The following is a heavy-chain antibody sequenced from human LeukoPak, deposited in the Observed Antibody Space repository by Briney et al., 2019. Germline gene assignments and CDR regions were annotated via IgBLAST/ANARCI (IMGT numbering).Heavy chain of an antibody. CDR3: ARRNDILTGLNWFDP. J-gene: IGHJ5*02. CDR2: INHSGST. Sequence: SETLSLTCAVSGGSISSNSYYWGWIRQPPGKGLEWIGEINHSGSTNYNPSLKSRVTISVDTSKNQFSLKLSSVTAADTAVYYCARRNDILTGLNWFDPWGQGTLVTVSS. CDR1: GGSISSNSYY. V-gene: IGHV4-39*01. D-gene: IGHD3-9*01.